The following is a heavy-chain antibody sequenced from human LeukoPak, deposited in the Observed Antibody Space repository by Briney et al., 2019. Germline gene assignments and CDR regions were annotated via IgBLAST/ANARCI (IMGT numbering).Heavy chain of an antibody. CDR1: GFTFSSYW. Sequence: GGSLRLSCAASGFTFSSYWMHWVRQAPGKGLVWVSRINSDGSSTSYADSVKGRFTISRDNAKNTLYLQMNSLRAEDTAVYYCARDYCTNGVCYTFDYWGQGTLVTVSS. CDR3: ARDYCTNGVCYTFDY. J-gene: IGHJ4*02. D-gene: IGHD2-8*01. CDR2: INSDGSST. V-gene: IGHV3-74*01.